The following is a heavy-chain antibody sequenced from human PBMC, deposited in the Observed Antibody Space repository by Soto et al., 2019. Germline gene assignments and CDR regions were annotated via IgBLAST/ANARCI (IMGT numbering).Heavy chain of an antibody. Sequence: ASVNVSCKASGYTFTSYYMHWVRQAPGQGLEWMGIINPSGGSTSYAQKFQGRVTMTRDTSTSTVYMEPSSLRSEDTAVYYCARDTSSWYVAFDYWGQGTLVTVSS. J-gene: IGHJ4*02. CDR1: GYTFTSYY. V-gene: IGHV1-46*01. CDR2: INPSGGST. CDR3: ARDTSSWYVAFDY. D-gene: IGHD6-13*01.